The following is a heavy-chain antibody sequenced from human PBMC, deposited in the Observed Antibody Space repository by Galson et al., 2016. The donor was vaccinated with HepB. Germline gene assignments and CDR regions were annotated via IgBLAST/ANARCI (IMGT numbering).Heavy chain of an antibody. CDR1: GGSIKAYY. Sequence: TLSLTCNVSGGSIKAYYWAWIRQPPGKGLEWLGNVLHTGRFNYNPSLKSRVTISFDTSKSQISLMLGSMTAADTAVSFCARVSAGTYVDYWGQGTLGTVSS. CDR3: ARVSAGTYVDY. CDR2: VLHTGRF. D-gene: IGHD1-14*01. J-gene: IGHJ4*02. V-gene: IGHV4-59*01.